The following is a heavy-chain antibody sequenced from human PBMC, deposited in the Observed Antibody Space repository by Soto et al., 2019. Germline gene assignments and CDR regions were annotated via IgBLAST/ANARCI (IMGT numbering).Heavy chain of an antibody. CDR2: INHSGST. V-gene: IGHV4-34*01. CDR1: GGSFSGYY. CDR3: ARERGRIVATIVWFDP. Sequence: QVQLQQWGAGLLKPSETLSLTCAVYGGSFSGYYWRWIRQPPGKGLEWIGEINHSGSTNYNPSLKSRVTISVDTSKNQFSLKLRSVTAADTAVYYCARERGRIVATIVWFDPWGQGTLVTVSS. J-gene: IGHJ5*02. D-gene: IGHD5-12*01.